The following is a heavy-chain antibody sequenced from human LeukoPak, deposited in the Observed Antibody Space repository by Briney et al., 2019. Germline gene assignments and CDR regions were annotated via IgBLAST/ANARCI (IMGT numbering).Heavy chain of an antibody. V-gene: IGHV3-33*08. D-gene: IGHD5-18*01. Sequence: GGSLRLSCAASGFTVSSYGMQWVRQAPGKGLEWVSLIWYDGSNKYYADSVKGRFTISRDNSKNTLYLQMNSLRAEDTALYYCARDRAMVVGSSWYYDYWGQGTLVTVSS. CDR3: ARDRAMVVGSSWYYDY. CDR2: IWYDGSNK. CDR1: GFTVSSYG. J-gene: IGHJ4*02.